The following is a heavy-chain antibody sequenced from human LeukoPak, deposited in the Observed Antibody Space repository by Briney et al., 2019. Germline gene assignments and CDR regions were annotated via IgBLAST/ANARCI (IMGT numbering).Heavy chain of an antibody. D-gene: IGHD4-17*01. Sequence: SVKVSCKASGGTFSSYAISWVRQAPGQGLEWVGGIIPIFGTANYAQKFQGRVTITTDESTSTAYMELSSLRSEDTAVYYCARCNYGDYVSPKYYFDYWGQGTLVTVSS. CDR3: ARCNYGDYVSPKYYFDY. V-gene: IGHV1-69*05. CDR1: GGTFSSYA. J-gene: IGHJ4*02. CDR2: IIPIFGTA.